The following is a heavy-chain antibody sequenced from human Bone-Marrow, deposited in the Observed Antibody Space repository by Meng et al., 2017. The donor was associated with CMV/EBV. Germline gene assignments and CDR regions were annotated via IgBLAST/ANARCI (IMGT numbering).Heavy chain of an antibody. V-gene: IGHV3-30*02. J-gene: IGHJ4*02. CDR3: AIDPKLAY. CDR1: GFSFSTSG. Sequence: GESLKISCAASGFSFSTSGMHWVHQSPGKGLEWVSFIQKGGSLKVCTDSVKGRFTISRDDSRNTLFLQMNSLTAEDTAVYYCAIDPKLAYWGQGTLVTVSS. CDR2: IQKGGSLK.